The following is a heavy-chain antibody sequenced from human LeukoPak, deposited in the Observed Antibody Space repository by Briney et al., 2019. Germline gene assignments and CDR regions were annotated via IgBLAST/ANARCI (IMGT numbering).Heavy chain of an antibody. CDR2: ISYDGSNK. V-gene: IGHV3-30*18. CDR3: AKGGGYSFFFDY. Sequence: GRSLRLSCAASGFTFSSYGMHWVRQAPGKGLEWVAVISYDGSNKYYADSVKGRFTISRDNSKNTLYLQMNSLRAEDTAVYYCAKGGGYSFFFDYWGQGTLVTVSS. D-gene: IGHD5-18*01. J-gene: IGHJ4*02. CDR1: GFTFSSYG.